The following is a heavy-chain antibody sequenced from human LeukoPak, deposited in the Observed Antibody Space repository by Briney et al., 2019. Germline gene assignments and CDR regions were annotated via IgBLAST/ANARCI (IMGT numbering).Heavy chain of an antibody. CDR3: ARDARVFVNSVWHIPAPHWFDP. V-gene: IGHV3-21*01. J-gene: IGHJ5*02. CDR1: GFTFSTYS. D-gene: IGHD6-19*01. CDR2: ISTSASYI. Sequence: KAGGSLRLSCTASGFTFSTYSMHWVRQAPGKGLEWLSSISTSASYIYYADSLKGRFTISRDNAKNSLYLQMNSLRAEDTAVYYCARDARVFVNSVWHIPAPHWFDPWGQGTLVTVSS.